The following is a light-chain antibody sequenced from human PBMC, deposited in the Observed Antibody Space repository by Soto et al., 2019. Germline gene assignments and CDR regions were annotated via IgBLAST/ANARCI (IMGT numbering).Light chain of an antibody. CDR1: QTVRNNY. CDR3: QQYNNWT. CDR2: DAS. V-gene: IGKV3D-20*02. Sequence: EFVLTQSPGTLSLSPGERATLSCRASQTVRNNYLAWYQQKPGQAPRLLIYDASSRATGIPDRFSGGGSGTEFTLTISSLQSEDFAVYYCQQYNNWTFGQGTKVDIK. J-gene: IGKJ1*01.